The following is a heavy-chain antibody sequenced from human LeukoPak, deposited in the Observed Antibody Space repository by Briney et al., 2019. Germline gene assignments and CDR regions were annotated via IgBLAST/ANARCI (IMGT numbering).Heavy chain of an antibody. Sequence: GESLKISCKGSGYSFTSYWIGWVRQMPGKGLEWMGIIYPGDSDTRYSPSFQGQVTISADKSISTAYLQWSSLKASDTAMYYCARRYYDILTGPGAFDIWGQATMVTVSS. CDR1: GYSFTSYW. J-gene: IGHJ3*02. D-gene: IGHD3-9*01. CDR3: ARRYYDILTGPGAFDI. V-gene: IGHV5-51*01. CDR2: IYPGDSDT.